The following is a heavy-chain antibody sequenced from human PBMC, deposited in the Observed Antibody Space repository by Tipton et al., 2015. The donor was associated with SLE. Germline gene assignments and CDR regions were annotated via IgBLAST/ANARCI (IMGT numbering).Heavy chain of an antibody. CDR3: ARHHSLLRRFDP. D-gene: IGHD5-12*01. Sequence: TLSLTCTVSGGSITSKNYFWNWIRQPAGKTLEWIGRIYAWGNTNYNPSLASRVTISLDTAKNQFSLRLSSVTAADTAVYFCARHHSLLRRFDPWGQGTLVTVSS. CDR1: GGSITSKNYF. J-gene: IGHJ5*02. CDR2: IYAWGNT. V-gene: IGHV4-61*02.